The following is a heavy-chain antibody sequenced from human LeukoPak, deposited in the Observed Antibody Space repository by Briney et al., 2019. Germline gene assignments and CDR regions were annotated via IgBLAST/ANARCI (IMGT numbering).Heavy chain of an antibody. CDR1: VGSISSGDYY. J-gene: IGHJ3*02. CDR3: ARDSGPPGAFDI. V-gene: IGHV4-30-4*08. CDR2: IYYRGST. D-gene: IGHD7-27*01. Sequence: SETLSLTCIVSVGSISSGDYYWSWIRQPPGKGLECIGYIYYRGSTYYIPSLKSRVTISVDTSKNQYSLKLRSVTAADTAVYYCARDSGPPGAFDIWGQGTMVTVSS.